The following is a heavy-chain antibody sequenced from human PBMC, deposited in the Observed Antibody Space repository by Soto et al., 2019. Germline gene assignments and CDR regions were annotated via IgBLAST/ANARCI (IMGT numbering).Heavy chain of an antibody. CDR2: IDPSDSYT. CDR1: GYSFTSYW. CDR3: ARLNRSSGWYRYYYYYGMDV. Sequence: GASLKISCKGSGYSFTSYWISWVRQMPGKGLEWMGRIDPSDSYTNYSPSFQGHVTISADKSISTAYLQWSSLKASDTAMYYCARLNRSSGWYRYYYYYGMDVWGQGTTVTVSS. J-gene: IGHJ6*02. D-gene: IGHD6-19*01. V-gene: IGHV5-10-1*01.